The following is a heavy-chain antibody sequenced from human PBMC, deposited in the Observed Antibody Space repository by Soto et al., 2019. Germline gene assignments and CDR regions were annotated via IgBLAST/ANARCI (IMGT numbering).Heavy chain of an antibody. CDR1: GFSLTSGVG. V-gene: IGHV2-5*02. J-gene: IGHJ4*02. D-gene: IGHD5-12*01. Sequence: QITLKESGPTLVRPPQTLTLTCTFSGFSLTSGVGVGWIRQPPGKALEWLALIYWDDDKRYSPSLKNRLTITKDTSKNQVGLTMPNVGPVDTATYFCAHIDPEIVTVGGHGGFDYWGQGTLVTVSS. CDR2: IYWDDDK. CDR3: AHIDPEIVTVGGHGGFDY.